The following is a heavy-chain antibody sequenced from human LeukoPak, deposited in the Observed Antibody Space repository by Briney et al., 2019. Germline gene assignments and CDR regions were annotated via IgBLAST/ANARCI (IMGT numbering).Heavy chain of an antibody. CDR1: GGSFSSSSYH. D-gene: IGHD6-13*01. CDR2: IYYSGNT. V-gene: IGHV4-39*07. Sequence: SETLSLTCTVSGGSFSSSSYHWGWIRQPPGKGLEWIGSIYYSGNTYYNPSLKSQVTISVDTSKSQFSLKLSSVTAADTAVYYCAREVIAALGLSMDVWGQGTTVTVSS. CDR3: AREVIAALGLSMDV. J-gene: IGHJ6*02.